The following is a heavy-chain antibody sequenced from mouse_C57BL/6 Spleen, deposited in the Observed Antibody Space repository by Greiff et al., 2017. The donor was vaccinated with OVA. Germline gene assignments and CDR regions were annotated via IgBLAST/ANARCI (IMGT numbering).Heavy chain of an antibody. CDR3: VRHGYSKYYAMDY. CDR2: IRSKSNNYAT. Sequence: EVQLVESGGGLVQPKGSLKLSCAASGFSFNTYAMNWVRQAPGKGLEWVARIRSKSNNYATYYADSVKDRFTISRDDSESMLYLQMNNLKTEDTAMYDCVRHGYSKYYAMDYWGQGTSVTVSS. V-gene: IGHV10-1*01. J-gene: IGHJ4*01. CDR1: GFSFNTYA. D-gene: IGHD2-5*01.